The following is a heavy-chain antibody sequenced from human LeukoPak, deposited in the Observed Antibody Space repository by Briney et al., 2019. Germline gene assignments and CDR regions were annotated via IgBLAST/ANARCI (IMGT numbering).Heavy chain of an antibody. D-gene: IGHD3-10*01. CDR1: GYTFSDYD. CDR2: MKPKSGNT. Sequence: ASVKVSCKASGYTFSDYDINWFRQATGQGPGWMGWMKPKSGNTGYAQKFQGRVTMTRNTSISTAFMELSSLRYDDTAVYYCTRGFNGEDSWGQGTRVTVSS. J-gene: IGHJ4*02. V-gene: IGHV1-8*01. CDR3: TRGFNGEDS.